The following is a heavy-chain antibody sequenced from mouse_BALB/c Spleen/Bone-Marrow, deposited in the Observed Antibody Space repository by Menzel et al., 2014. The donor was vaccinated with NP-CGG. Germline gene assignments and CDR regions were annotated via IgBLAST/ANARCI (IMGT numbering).Heavy chain of an antibody. CDR3: ARELVPCLDY. CDR1: GYAFTNYW. J-gene: IGHJ4*01. Sequence: QVQLKESGAELVRSGTSVKVSCKASGYAFTNYWIEWVKQRPGQGLEWIGVINPGSGGINYNEKFKGKATLTADKSSSPAYMPLSSLTSDDSAAYFCARELVPCLDYLGQGTPVTVSP. V-gene: IGHV1-54*01. CDR2: INPGSGGI. D-gene: IGHD5-1*01.